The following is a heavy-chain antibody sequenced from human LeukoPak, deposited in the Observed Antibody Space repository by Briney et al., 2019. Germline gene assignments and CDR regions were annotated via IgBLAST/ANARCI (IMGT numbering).Heavy chain of an antibody. CDR2: IYYSGST. V-gene: IGHV4-59*06. J-gene: IGHJ4*02. D-gene: IGHD4-11*01. CDR1: GGSISSYY. CDR3: TVGPHHYFDS. Sequence: SETLSLTCTVSGGSISSYYWSWIRQPPGKGLEWIGYIYYSGSTYYNPSLKSRVTISLDTSKNQFSLRLSSVSAADTAVYFCTVGPHHYFDSWGQGTLVTVSS.